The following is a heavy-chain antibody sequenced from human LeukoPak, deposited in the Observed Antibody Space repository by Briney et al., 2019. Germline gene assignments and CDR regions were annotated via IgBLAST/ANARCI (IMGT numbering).Heavy chain of an antibody. CDR1: GFTFSDYY. V-gene: IGHV3-11*01. D-gene: IGHD3-10*01. J-gene: IGHJ4*02. CDR2: ISSSGSTI. Sequence: GGSLRLSCAASGFTFSDYYMSWIRQAPGKGLEWVSYISSSGSTIYYADSVKGRFTISRDNAKNSLYLQMNSLRAEDTAVYYCARDLGSHYYGSGSYYNEGGNYWGQGTLVTVSS. CDR3: ARDLGSHYYGSGSYYNEGGNY.